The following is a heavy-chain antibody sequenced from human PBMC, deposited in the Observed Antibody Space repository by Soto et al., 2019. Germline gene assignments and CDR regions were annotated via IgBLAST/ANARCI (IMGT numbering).Heavy chain of an antibody. J-gene: IGHJ4*02. V-gene: IGHV3-21*04. CDR3: ARVAY. Sequence: GGSLRLSCESSVFTFIRVSMNWVRQVPGKGLEWVASISSASSETWYADPVKGRFIISRDNAQNSLFLQMNTLRPEDSAIYYCARVAYWGPGTQVTVSS. CDR2: ISSASSET. CDR1: VFTFIRVS.